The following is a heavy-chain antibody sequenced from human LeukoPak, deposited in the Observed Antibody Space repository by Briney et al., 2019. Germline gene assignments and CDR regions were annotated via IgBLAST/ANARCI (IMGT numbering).Heavy chain of an antibody. CDR1: GFTFSRYW. CDR2: IKQDGSEK. J-gene: IGHJ4*02. V-gene: IGHV3-7*01. CDR3: ARRRYSGSSQHFDY. D-gene: IGHD1-26*01. Sequence: GGSLRLSCAASGFTFSRYWMSWVRQAPGKGLEWVANIKQDGSEKYYVDSVKGRFTISRDNAKNSLYLQMNSLRAEDTAVYYCARRRYSGSSQHFDYWGQGTLVTVSS.